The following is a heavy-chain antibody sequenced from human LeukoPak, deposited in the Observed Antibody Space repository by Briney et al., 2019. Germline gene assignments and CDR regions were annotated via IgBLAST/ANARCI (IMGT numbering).Heavy chain of an antibody. CDR1: GGTFSSYA. D-gene: IGHD3-22*01. CDR2: IIPIFGTA. V-gene: IGHV1-69*13. J-gene: IGHJ4*02. Sequence: SVKVSCKASGGTFSSYAISWVRQAPGQGPEWMGGIIPIFGTANYAQKFQGRVTITADESTSTAYMELSSLRSEDTAVYYCASLSRPLRYYYDSSGYSHFDYWGQGTLVTVSS. CDR3: ASLSRPLRYYYDSSGYSHFDY.